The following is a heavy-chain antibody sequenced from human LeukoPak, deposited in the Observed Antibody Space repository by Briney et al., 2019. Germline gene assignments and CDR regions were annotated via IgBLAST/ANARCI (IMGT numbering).Heavy chain of an antibody. Sequence: GGSLRLSCVASGFTFRSYEMNWVRQAPGKGLEWIAYIYSSGSTTYYADSVKGRFTVSRDNAKNSLYLQMNSLRVEDTAVYYCVKGGYGDYGRGSWGQGTLLTVPS. CDR3: VKGGYGDYGRGS. D-gene: IGHD4-17*01. CDR2: IYSSGSTT. V-gene: IGHV3-48*03. CDR1: GFTFRSYE. J-gene: IGHJ5*02.